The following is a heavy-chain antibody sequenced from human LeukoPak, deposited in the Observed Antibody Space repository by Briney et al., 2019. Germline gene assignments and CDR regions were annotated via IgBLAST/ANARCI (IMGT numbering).Heavy chain of an antibody. J-gene: IGHJ3*01. D-gene: IGHD5-18*01. V-gene: IGHV3-23*01. CDR2: VSGNGGRT. Sequence: GGSLRLSCAASGFTFSNYAMSWVRQAPGKGLEWVSGVSGNGGRTYYADSVKGRFTISRDNSKNTLYLQMNSLRAEDTALYICARSGYSCGIHDGLDLWGQGTKVTVSS. CDR3: ARSGYSCGIHDGLDL. CDR1: GFTFSNYA.